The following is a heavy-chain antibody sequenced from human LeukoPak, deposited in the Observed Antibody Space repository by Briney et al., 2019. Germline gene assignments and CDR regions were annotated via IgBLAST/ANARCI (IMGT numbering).Heavy chain of an antibody. V-gene: IGHV3-21*01. D-gene: IGHD2-2*01. Sequence: PGGSLRLSCTASGFAVSSNYINWVRQAPGKGLEWVSSISSSSSYIYYADSVKGRFTISRDNAKNSLYLQMNSLRAEDTAVYYCATGPYCSSTSCYPGYWGQGTLVTVSS. J-gene: IGHJ4*02. CDR3: ATGPYCSSTSCYPGY. CDR1: GFAVSSNY. CDR2: ISSSSSYI.